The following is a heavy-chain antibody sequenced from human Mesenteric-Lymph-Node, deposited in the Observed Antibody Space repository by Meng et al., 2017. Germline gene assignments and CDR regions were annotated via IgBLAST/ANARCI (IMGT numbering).Heavy chain of an antibody. CDR1: GGSLSSYY. CDR2: MYYSGSI. V-gene: IGHV4-59*01. CDR3: ARGDVVVVAATGWFDP. J-gene: IGHJ5*02. Sequence: SETLSLTCTVSGGSLSSYYWSWIRRPPGKGLEWVGYMYYSGSINYNPSLKSRVTISVDTSKNQFSLKLSSVTAADTAVYYCARGDVVVVAATGWFDPWGQGTLVTVSS. D-gene: IGHD2-15*01.